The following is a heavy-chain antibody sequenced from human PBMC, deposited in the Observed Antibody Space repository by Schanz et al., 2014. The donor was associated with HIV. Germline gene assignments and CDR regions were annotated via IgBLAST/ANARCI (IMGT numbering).Heavy chain of an antibody. CDR1: GFTFSRYA. D-gene: IGHD3-10*01. CDR2: ISGSGGST. V-gene: IGHV3-23*01. CDR3: ARDGSLNRGFDY. J-gene: IGHJ4*02. Sequence: EEQVLESGGGLVQPGGSLRLSCAASGFTFSRYAMSWVRQAPGKGLEWVSSISGSGGSTYYADSVKGRFTISRDNSKNTLHLQMNSLRAEDTAVYYCARDGSLNRGFDYWGQGTLVTVSS.